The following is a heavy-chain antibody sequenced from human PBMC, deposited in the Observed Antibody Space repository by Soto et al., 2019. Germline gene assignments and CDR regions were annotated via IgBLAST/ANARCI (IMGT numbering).Heavy chain of an antibody. Sequence: PGGSLILSCAASGFTFTRYSMNWVRQAPGKGLEWVSSISSTTNYIYYGDSMKGRFTISRDNAKNSLYPEMNSLRAEDTAVYYCARESEDLTSNFDYWGQGTLVTVSS. J-gene: IGHJ4*02. CDR3: ARESEDLTSNFDY. CDR1: GFTFTRYS. CDR2: ISSTTNYI. V-gene: IGHV3-21*06.